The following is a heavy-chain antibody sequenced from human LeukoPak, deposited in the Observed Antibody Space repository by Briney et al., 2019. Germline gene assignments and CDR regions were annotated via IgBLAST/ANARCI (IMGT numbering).Heavy chain of an antibody. J-gene: IGHJ4*02. V-gene: IGHV3-11*01. CDR1: GFTFSDYY. D-gene: IGHD6-19*01. CDR2: ISSSGSTI. Sequence: GGSLRLSCAASGFTFSDYYMSRIRQAPGKGLEWVSYISSSGSTIYYADSVKGRFTISRDNAKNSLYLQMNSLRAEDTAVYYCARDSVAGYYFDYWGQGTLVTVSS. CDR3: ARDSVAGYYFDY.